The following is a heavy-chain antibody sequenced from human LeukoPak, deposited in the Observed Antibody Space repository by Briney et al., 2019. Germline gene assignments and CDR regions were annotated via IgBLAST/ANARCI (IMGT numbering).Heavy chain of an antibody. Sequence: PGGSLTLSCVVSGFTFGTYLMTWVRQAPGKGLEWVATIKPDGREKYYADSVKGRFTISRDNAENSMYLQMNSLRAEDTAVYYCARDPSLLHSGWYDYWGQGTLVTFSS. J-gene: IGHJ4*02. V-gene: IGHV3-7*01. CDR2: IKPDGREK. CDR1: GFTFGTYL. D-gene: IGHD6-19*01. CDR3: ARDPSLLHSGWYDY.